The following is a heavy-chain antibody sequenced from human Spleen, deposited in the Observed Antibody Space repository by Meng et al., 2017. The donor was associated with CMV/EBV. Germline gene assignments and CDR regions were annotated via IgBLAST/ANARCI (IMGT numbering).Heavy chain of an antibody. D-gene: IGHD2-2*01. J-gene: IGHJ4*02. Sequence: GSLRLSCTVSGGSISSSSYYWGWIRQPPGKGLEWIGSIYYSGSTYYNPSLKSRVTISVDTSKNQFSLKLSSVTAADTAVYYCARDIAGSTSCYDYWGQGTLVTVSS. CDR2: IYYSGST. CDR1: GGSISSSSYY. CDR3: ARDIAGSTSCYDY. V-gene: IGHV4-39*07.